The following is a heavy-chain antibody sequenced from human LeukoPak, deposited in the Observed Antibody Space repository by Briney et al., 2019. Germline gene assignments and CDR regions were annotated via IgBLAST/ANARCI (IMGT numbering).Heavy chain of an antibody. V-gene: IGHV1-18*01. CDR1: GYTFSNYG. D-gene: IGHD2-2*02. CDR2: ISVYNGNT. CDR3: ARDPGRLPAAIRAFDI. Sequence: ASVKVSCKASGYTFSNYGISWVRQAPGQGLEWMGWISVYNGNTVYAQKLRGRVTMTTDTSASTAYMELRSLRSDDTAVYYCARDPGRLPAAIRAFDIWGQGTMVTVSS. J-gene: IGHJ3*02.